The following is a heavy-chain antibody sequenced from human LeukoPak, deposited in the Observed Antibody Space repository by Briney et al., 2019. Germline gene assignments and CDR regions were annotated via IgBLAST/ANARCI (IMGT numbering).Heavy chain of an antibody. CDR3: ARGAENQLLTWFDP. V-gene: IGHV4-59*01. D-gene: IGHD2-2*01. Sequence: SETLSLTCTVSGGSISSYYWSWIRQSPGKGLEWIGHIYYSGSTKYNPSLKSRVTISADTSKNQFSLKLNSVTAADTAVYYCARGAENQLLTWFDPWGQGTLVTVSS. CDR2: IYYSGST. CDR1: GGSISSYY. J-gene: IGHJ5*02.